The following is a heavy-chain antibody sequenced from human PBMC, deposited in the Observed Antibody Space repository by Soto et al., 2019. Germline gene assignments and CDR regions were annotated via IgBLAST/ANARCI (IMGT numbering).Heavy chain of an antibody. D-gene: IGHD6-13*01. CDR1: GFTFTSSA. J-gene: IGHJ3*02. CDR2: IVVGSGNT. Sequence: SVKVSCKASGFTFTSSAMQWVRQARGQRLEWIGWIVVGSGNTNYAQKFQERVTITRDMSTSTAYMELSSLRSEDTAVYYCAAGGATIAAAALDAFDIWGQGTMVTVSS. CDR3: AAGGATIAAAALDAFDI. V-gene: IGHV1-58*02.